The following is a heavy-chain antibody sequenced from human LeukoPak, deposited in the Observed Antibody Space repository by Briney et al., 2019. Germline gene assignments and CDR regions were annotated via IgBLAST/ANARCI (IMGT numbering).Heavy chain of an antibody. CDR2: INPNSGGT. CDR1: GYTFTGYY. V-gene: IGHV1-2*02. J-gene: IGHJ4*02. D-gene: IGHD6-13*01. Sequence: VASVKVSCKASGYTFTGYYMHWVRQAPGQGLEWMGWINPNSGGTNYAQKFQSRVTMTRDTSISTAYMELSRLRSDDTAVYYCARGDDNAGTTPLASPLTDYWGQGTLVTVSS. CDR3: ARGDDNAGTTPLASPLTDY.